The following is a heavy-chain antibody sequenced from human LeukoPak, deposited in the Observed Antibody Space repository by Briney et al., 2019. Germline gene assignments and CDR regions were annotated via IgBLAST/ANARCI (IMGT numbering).Heavy chain of an antibody. CDR2: IYDSGST. CDR1: GGSISSYY. V-gene: IGHV4-59*01. D-gene: IGHD6-19*01. CDR3: AREQWLGPGGFDP. Sequence: SETLSLTCTVSGGSISSYYWSWIRQPPGKGLEWIGYIYDSGSTNYNPSLKSRVTISVDTSKNQFSLKLSSVTAADTAVYYCAREQWLGPGGFDPWGQGALVTVSS. J-gene: IGHJ5*02.